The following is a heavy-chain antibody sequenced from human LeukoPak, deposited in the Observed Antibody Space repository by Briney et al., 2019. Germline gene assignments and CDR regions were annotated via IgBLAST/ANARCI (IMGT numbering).Heavy chain of an antibody. CDR3: ARQAYASSLDAFDI. J-gene: IGHJ3*02. Sequence: GESLKISCKGSGYSFTSYWIGWVRQMPGKGLEWMGIIYPGDSDTRYSPSFQGQVTISVDKSITTAFLQWSSLKASDTAMYYCARQAYASSLDAFDIWGQGTMVTVSS. CDR1: GYSFTSYW. D-gene: IGHD2-2*01. V-gene: IGHV5-51*01. CDR2: IYPGDSDT.